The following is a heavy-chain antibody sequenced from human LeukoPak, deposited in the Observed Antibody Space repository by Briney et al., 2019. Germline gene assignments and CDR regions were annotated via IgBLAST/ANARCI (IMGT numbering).Heavy chain of an antibody. CDR3: AKGEVVVVVAATYNWFDP. V-gene: IGHV3-30*18. D-gene: IGHD2-15*01. Sequence: GGSLRLSCAASGFTFSSYGMHWVRQAPGKGLEWVAVISYDGSNKYYADSVKGRSTISRDNSKNTLYLQMNSLRAEDTAVYYCAKGEVVVVVAATYNWFDPWGQGTLVTVSS. CDR1: GFTFSSYG. CDR2: ISYDGSNK. J-gene: IGHJ5*02.